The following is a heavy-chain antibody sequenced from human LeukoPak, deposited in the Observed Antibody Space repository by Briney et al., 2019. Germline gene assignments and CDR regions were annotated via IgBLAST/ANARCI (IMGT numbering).Heavy chain of an antibody. Sequence: ASVKVSCMASGYTLTIYGISWVRQAPGQGLEWMGWISAYNGNTNYAQKLQGRVTITTDTSTSTAYMELRSLRSDDTAVYYCARGKYYDSSGSFDYWGQGTLVTVSS. V-gene: IGHV1-18*01. CDR2: ISAYNGNT. CDR1: GYTLTIYG. J-gene: IGHJ4*02. D-gene: IGHD3-22*01. CDR3: ARGKYYDSSGSFDY.